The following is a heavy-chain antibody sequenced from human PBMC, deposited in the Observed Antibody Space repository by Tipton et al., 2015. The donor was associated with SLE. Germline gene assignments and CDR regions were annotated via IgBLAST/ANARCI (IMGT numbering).Heavy chain of an antibody. V-gene: IGHV4-4*07. Sequence: TLSLTCTVSGGSINSYYWSWIRQPAGKRLEWIGRMYIGGTTYYSPSLNSRVTISVDTSKNQIYLKLTSVTAADTALYYCGRVTGGWLEEYWGQGTLVTVSS. J-gene: IGHJ4*02. CDR1: GGSINSYY. D-gene: IGHD2-15*01. CDR3: GRVTGGWLEEY. CDR2: MYIGGTT.